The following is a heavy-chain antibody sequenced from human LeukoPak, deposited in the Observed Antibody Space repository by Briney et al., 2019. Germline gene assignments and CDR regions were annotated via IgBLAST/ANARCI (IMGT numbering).Heavy chain of an antibody. CDR3: ASSEYSSSSNDY. Sequence: SETLSLTCAVYGGSFSGYYWSWTRQPPGKGLEWIGEINHSGSTNYNPSLKSRVTISVVTSKNQFSLTLSSVTAADTAVYYCASSEYSSSSNDYWGQGTLVTVSS. CDR2: INHSGST. J-gene: IGHJ4*02. CDR1: GGSFSGYY. D-gene: IGHD6-6*01. V-gene: IGHV4-34*01.